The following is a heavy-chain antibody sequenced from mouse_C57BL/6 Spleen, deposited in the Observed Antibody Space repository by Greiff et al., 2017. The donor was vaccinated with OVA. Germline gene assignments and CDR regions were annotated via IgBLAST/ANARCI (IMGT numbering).Heavy chain of an antibody. Sequence: VQLQQPGAELVRPGSSVKLSCKASGYTFTSYWMHWVKQRPIQGLEWIGNIDPSDSETHYNQKFKDKATLTVDKSSSTAYMQLSSLTSEDSAVYYCARGGSMGNYWYFDVWGTGTTVTVSS. J-gene: IGHJ1*03. V-gene: IGHV1-52*01. D-gene: IGHD1-1*02. CDR3: ARGGSMGNYWYFDV. CDR1: GYTFTSYW. CDR2: IDPSDSET.